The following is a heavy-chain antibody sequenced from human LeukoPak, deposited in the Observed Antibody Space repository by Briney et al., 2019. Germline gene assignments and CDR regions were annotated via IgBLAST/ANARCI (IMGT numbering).Heavy chain of an antibody. CDR3: ARFIVGAHGDI. Sequence: SQTLSLTCTVSGGSISSGSYYWGWIRQPPGKGLEWIGSIYYSGSTYYNPSLKSRVTISVDTSKNQFSLKLSSVTAADTAVYYCARFIVGAHGDIWGQGTMVTVSS. CDR1: GGSISSGSYY. V-gene: IGHV4-39*01. D-gene: IGHD1-26*01. J-gene: IGHJ3*02. CDR2: IYYSGST.